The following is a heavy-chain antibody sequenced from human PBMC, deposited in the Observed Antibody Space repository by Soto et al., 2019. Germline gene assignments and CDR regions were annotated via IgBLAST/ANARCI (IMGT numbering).Heavy chain of an antibody. Sequence: ASVKVSCKASGDIFTSYAMHWVRQAPGQRLEWMGWINAGNGNTKYSQKFQGRVTITRDTSASTAYMELSSLRSEDTAVYYCARGIAALNFYYYYMDVWGKGTTVTVSS. CDR1: GDIFTSYA. D-gene: IGHD6-13*01. CDR2: INAGNGNT. V-gene: IGHV1-3*01. J-gene: IGHJ6*03. CDR3: ARGIAALNFYYYYMDV.